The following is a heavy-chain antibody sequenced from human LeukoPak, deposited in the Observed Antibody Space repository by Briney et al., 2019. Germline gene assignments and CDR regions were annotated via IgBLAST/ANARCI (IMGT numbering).Heavy chain of an antibody. CDR1: GYSFTSYY. CDR2: TNPSGGSS. D-gene: IGHD3-22*01. Sequence: GASVKVSCKASGYSFTSYYMHWVRQAPGQRLEWMGITNPSGGSSSYAQKFQGRVTMTRDTSTSTVYMEVSSLRSEDTAVYYCARGQQKAMIPLDYWGQGTLVTVSS. CDR3: ARGQQKAMIPLDY. J-gene: IGHJ4*02. V-gene: IGHV1-46*01.